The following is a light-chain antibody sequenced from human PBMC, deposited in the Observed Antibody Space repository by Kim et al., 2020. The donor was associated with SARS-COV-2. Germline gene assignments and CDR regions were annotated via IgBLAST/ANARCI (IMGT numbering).Light chain of an antibody. CDR3: HQYNNWRT. V-gene: IGKV3-15*01. Sequence: EIVMTQSPATLSVSPGERATLSCRASQSVSSNLAWYQQKSGQAPRLLIYGASTRATGIPARFSGSGSGTEFTLTISSLQSEDFAVYYCHQYNNWRTFGQGTKVDIK. CDR2: GAS. J-gene: IGKJ1*01. CDR1: QSVSSN.